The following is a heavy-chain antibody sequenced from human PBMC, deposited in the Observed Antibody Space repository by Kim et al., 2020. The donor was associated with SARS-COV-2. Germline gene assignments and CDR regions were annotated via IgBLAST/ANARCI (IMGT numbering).Heavy chain of an antibody. CDR3: AKDYSSTWYFFEY. D-gene: IGHD6-13*01. V-gene: IGHV3-23*01. CDR1: GFTFRTYA. CDR2: ISGSGSST. Sequence: GGSLRLSCAASGFTFRTYAMTWVRQAPGKGLECVSGISGSGSSTYYADSVKGRFTISRDNSKNTVYLQMNILRAEDTAMYYCAKDYSSTWYFFEYWGQGTLVTVSS. J-gene: IGHJ4*02.